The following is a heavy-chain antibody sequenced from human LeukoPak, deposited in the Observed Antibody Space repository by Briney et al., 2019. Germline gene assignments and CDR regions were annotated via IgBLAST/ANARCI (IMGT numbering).Heavy chain of an antibody. D-gene: IGHD4-17*01. V-gene: IGHV3-74*01. Sequence: GGSLRLSCAVSGFTFSRYWMHWVRQAPGKGLVWVSRISSDGSGTSYADSVKGRFTISRDNAKNTLYLQMNSLRAEDTGVYYCARDPRGATVTSLKIDYWGQGTLVTVSS. CDR2: ISSDGSGT. CDR1: GFTFSRYW. J-gene: IGHJ4*02. CDR3: ARDPRGATVTSLKIDY.